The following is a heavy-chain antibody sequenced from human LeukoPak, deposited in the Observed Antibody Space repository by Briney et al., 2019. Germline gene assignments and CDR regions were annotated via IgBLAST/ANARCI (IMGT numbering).Heavy chain of an antibody. CDR3: ARDRDGYNWYFDY. CDR2: ISGSGGST. J-gene: IGHJ4*02. D-gene: IGHD5-24*01. Sequence: GGSLRLSCAASGFTVSSNYMSWVRQAPGKGLEWVSAISGSGGSTYYADSVKGRFTISRDNSKNTLYLQMNSLRAEDTAVYYCARDRDGYNWYFDYWGQGTLVTVSS. V-gene: IGHV3-66*02. CDR1: GFTVSSNY.